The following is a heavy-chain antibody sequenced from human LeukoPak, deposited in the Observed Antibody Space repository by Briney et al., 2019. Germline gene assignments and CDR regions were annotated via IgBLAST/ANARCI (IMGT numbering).Heavy chain of an antibody. CDR2: IHNSGST. CDR3: ARGIMTTRTRFDP. Sequence: SETLSLTCAVYGGSFSGYYWSWIRQSPGKGLEYIGYIHNSGSTYYKRSLQGRVTMSIDTSKNQFSLKLSSVTAADTAIYYCARGIMTTRTRFDPWGQGTLVTVSS. J-gene: IGHJ5*02. V-gene: IGHV4-34*01. CDR1: GGSFSGYY. D-gene: IGHD4-17*01.